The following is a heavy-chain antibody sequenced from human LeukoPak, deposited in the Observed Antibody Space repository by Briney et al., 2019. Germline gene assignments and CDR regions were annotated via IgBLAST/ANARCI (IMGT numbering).Heavy chain of an antibody. J-gene: IGHJ3*02. CDR1: GFTVSSNY. D-gene: IGHD3-22*01. CDR2: IYSGGST. V-gene: IGHV3-53*01. CDR3: AKTAITMIDAFDI. Sequence: QPGGSLRLSCAASGFTVSSNYMSWVRQAPGKGLEWVSVIYSGGSTYYADSVKGRFTISRDNSKNTLYLQMNSLRAEDTAVYYCAKTAITMIDAFDIWGQGTMVTVSS.